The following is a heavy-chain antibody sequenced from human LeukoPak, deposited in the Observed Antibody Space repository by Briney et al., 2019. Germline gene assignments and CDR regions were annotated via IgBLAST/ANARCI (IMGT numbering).Heavy chain of an antibody. Sequence: GASVKVSCKASGYTFTGYYMHWVRQAPGQGLEWMGWINPNSGGTHSAQKLQGRVTMTTDTSTSTAYMELRSLRSDDTAVYYCARNRVDGDYVGAFDIWGQGTMVTVSS. J-gene: IGHJ3*02. D-gene: IGHD4-17*01. CDR3: ARNRVDGDYVGAFDI. V-gene: IGHV1-2*02. CDR2: INPNSGGT. CDR1: GYTFTGYY.